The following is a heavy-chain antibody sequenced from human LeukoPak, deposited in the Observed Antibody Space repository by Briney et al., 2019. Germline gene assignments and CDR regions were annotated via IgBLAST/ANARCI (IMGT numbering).Heavy chain of an antibody. Sequence: ASVKVSCKASGGTFSSYTITWVRQAPGQGLEWMGGFMPLFNTPNYAQQFQGRVTITTDESTSTAYMELSSLRFEDTAMYYCARVDRHHFYLDVWGKGATVTVSS. CDR3: ARVDRHHFYLDV. J-gene: IGHJ6*03. V-gene: IGHV1-69*05. CDR1: GGTFSSYT. CDR2: FMPLFNTP.